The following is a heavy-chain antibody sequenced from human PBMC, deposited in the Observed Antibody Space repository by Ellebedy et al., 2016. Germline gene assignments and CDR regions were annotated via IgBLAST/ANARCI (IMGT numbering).Heavy chain of an antibody. CDR1: GFTFSSYS. V-gene: IGHV3-48*04. CDR3: TRVLDGNYGRTDY. CDR2: ISSSSSTI. Sequence: GESLKISXAASGFTFSSYSMNWVRQAPGKGLEWVSYISSSSSTIYYADSVKGRFIISRDNAKNTLYLQMNSLRGEDTAVYFCTRVLDGNYGRTDYWGQGTLVTVSS. D-gene: IGHD1-7*01. J-gene: IGHJ4*02.